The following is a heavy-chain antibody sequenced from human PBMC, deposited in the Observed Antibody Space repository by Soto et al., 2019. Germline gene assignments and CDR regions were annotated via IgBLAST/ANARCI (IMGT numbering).Heavy chain of an antibody. CDR2: INPKFGDT. V-gene: IGHV1-2*02. D-gene: IGHD3-10*02. J-gene: IGHJ6*02. CDR3: ARNMDYYYGRGSGNGHGV. Sequence: QVRLVQSGAEVKEPGDSVRVSCEASGYTFTAYHIHWVRQAPGQGLEWMGWINPKFGDTGYAQDFQGRVSMTSDMSSSTVYMELRRLTSDATAIYYGARNMDYYYGRGSGNGHGVWGPGTTVTVFS. CDR1: GYTFTAYH.